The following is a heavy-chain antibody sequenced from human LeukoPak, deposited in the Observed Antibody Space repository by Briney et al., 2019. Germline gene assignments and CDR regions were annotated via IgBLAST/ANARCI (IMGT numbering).Heavy chain of an antibody. CDR1: GNTFSSYT. V-gene: IGHV1-46*03. CDR3: TWGGSGYYAY. D-gene: IGHD3-3*01. CDR2: ITPSSSST. J-gene: IGHJ4*02. Sequence: GASVKVSCKASGNTFSSYTMHWVRQAPGQGLEWMGIITPSSSSTTYAQKFQGRVTMTRDTSTSTVYMELSSLRSEDTAVYYCTWGGSGYYAYWGQGTLVTVSS.